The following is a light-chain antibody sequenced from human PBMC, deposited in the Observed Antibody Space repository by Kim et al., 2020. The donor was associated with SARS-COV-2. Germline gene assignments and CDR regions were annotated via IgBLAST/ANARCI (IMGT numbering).Light chain of an antibody. CDR3: QAWDSNTRV. Sequence: SYELTQPPSVSVSPGQTASITCSGDKLGDKYACWYQQKPGQSPVLVIYQGSKRPSGIPERFSGSNSGNTATLTISGTQPMDEADFYCQAWDSNTRVFGGGTQLAVL. V-gene: IGLV3-1*01. J-gene: IGLJ3*02. CDR1: KLGDKY. CDR2: QGS.